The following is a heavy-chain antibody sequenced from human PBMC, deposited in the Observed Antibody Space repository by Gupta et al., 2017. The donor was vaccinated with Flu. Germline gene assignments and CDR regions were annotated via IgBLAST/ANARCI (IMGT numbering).Heavy chain of an antibody. CDR2: SKRKTEGGKT. CDR1: GFTFSNDW. CDR3: TSSSGPAY. D-gene: IGHD6-19*01. J-gene: IGHJ4*02. Sequence: EVQLVESGGGLVKPGGSLRLSCAASGFTFSNDWMSWGGQAPGKGLEWVGRSKRKTEGGKTDYAAPVKGRVTISRDDSKKTLYLKMKRLKTEDTAVDYGTSSSGPAYGGQGTMV. V-gene: IGHV3-15*01.